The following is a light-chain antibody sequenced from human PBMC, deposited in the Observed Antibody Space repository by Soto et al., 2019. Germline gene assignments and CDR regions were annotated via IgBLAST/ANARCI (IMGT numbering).Light chain of an antibody. CDR3: QQYYSYPRT. CDR1: QSVTIY. Sequence: EIVMTQSPATLSVSPGERATLSCRASQSVTIYLAWYQQKPGQAPRLLIYSASTRATGIPARFSGSGSGTEFTLTISSLQSEDFAVYYCQQYYSYPRTFGQGTKVDI. V-gene: IGKV3-15*01. CDR2: SAS. J-gene: IGKJ1*01.